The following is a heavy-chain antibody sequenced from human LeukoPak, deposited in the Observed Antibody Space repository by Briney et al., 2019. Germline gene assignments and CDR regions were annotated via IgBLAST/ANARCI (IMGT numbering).Heavy chain of an antibody. D-gene: IGHD3-22*01. CDR2: IYTSGST. CDR1: GGSISSYY. J-gene: IGHJ4*02. Sequence: SETLSLTCTVSGGSISSYYWSWIRQPAGKGLEWIGRIYTSGSTNYNPSLKSRATMSVDTSKNQFSLKLSSVTAADTAVYYCARDQSGDYYDSSGFFDYWGQGTLVTVSS. V-gene: IGHV4-4*07. CDR3: ARDQSGDYYDSSGFFDY.